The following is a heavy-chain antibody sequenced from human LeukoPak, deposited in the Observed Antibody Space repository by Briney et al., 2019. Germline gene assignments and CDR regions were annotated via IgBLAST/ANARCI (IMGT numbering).Heavy chain of an antibody. Sequence: PSETLSLTCTVSGGSISSSSYYWGWIRQPPGKGLEWIGSIYYSGSTYYNPSLKSRVTISVDTSKNQFSLNLSSVTAADTAVYYCARHVYYDSSGYYFGNKYYFDYWGQGTLVTVSS. J-gene: IGHJ4*02. CDR3: ARHVYYDSSGYYFGNKYYFDY. CDR2: IYYSGST. CDR1: GGSISSSSYY. V-gene: IGHV4-39*01. D-gene: IGHD3-22*01.